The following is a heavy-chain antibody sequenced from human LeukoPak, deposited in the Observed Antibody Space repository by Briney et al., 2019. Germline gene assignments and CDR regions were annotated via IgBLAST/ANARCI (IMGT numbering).Heavy chain of an antibody. J-gene: IGHJ4*02. V-gene: IGHV3-66*04. CDR3: ARPKFDSSGYYYG. D-gene: IGHD3-22*01. CDR1: GFTVSSNY. CDR2: IYSGGST. Sequence: GGSLRLSCAASGFTVSSNYMSWVRQAPGKGLEWVSVIYSGGSTYYADSVKGRFTISRDNSKNTLYLQMNSLRAEDTAVYYCARPKFDSSGYYYGWGQGTLVTVSS.